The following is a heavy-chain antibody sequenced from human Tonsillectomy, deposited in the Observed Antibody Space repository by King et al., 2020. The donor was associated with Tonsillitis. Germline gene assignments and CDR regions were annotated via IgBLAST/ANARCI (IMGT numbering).Heavy chain of an antibody. CDR1: GYSITSGSY. J-gene: IGHJ4*02. Sequence: VQLQESGPGLVKPSETLSLTCAVSGYSITSGSYWGWIRQPPGKGLEWIGNIYHSGSTYYNPSLKSRVTISVDTSNNQFSLKLSSLTAADTAVYYCARVPRYDILTGYAYYFDFWGQGTLVTVSS. D-gene: IGHD3-9*01. CDR3: ARVPRYDILTGYAYYFDF. V-gene: IGHV4-38-2*01. CDR2: IYHSGST.